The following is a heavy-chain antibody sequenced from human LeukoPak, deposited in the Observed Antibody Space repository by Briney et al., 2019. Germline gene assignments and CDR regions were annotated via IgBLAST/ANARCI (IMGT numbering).Heavy chain of an antibody. CDR2: VSSSSSYI. CDR1: GFTFSSYS. Sequence: GGSLRLSCAASGFTFSSYSMNWVRQAPGKGLEWVSSVSSSSSYIYYADSVKGRFTISRDNAKNSLYLQMNSLRAEDTAVYYCAGSMVRGVVDYWGQGTLVTVSS. D-gene: IGHD3-10*01. CDR3: AGSMVRGVVDY. J-gene: IGHJ4*02. V-gene: IGHV3-21*01.